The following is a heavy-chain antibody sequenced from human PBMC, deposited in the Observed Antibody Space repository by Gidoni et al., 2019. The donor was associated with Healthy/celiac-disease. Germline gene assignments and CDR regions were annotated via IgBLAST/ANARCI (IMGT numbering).Heavy chain of an antibody. D-gene: IGHD2-2*01. CDR3: ARAVVPAATPDY. Sequence: QVQLVQSGAEVKKPGSSVKVSCKASGGTFSSYAISWVRQAPGQGLEWMGRIIPILGIANYAQKFQGRVTITADKSTSTAYMELSSLRSEDTAVYYCARAVVPAATPDYWGQGTLVTVSS. CDR2: IIPILGIA. J-gene: IGHJ4*02. CDR1: GGTFSSYA. V-gene: IGHV1-69*04.